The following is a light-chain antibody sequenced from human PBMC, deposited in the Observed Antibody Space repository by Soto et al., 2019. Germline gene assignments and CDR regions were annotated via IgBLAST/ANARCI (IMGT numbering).Light chain of an antibody. Sequence: VLTQPPSVSGAPGQRVTISCTGSSSNIGAGYDVHWFQQLPGTAPKLLIYVNSNRPSGVPDRFSGSKSGTSASLAITGLQAEDEADYYCQSYDSSLSGVVFGGGTKLTVL. CDR2: VNS. CDR3: QSYDSSLSGVV. V-gene: IGLV1-40*01. J-gene: IGLJ2*01. CDR1: SSNIGAGYD.